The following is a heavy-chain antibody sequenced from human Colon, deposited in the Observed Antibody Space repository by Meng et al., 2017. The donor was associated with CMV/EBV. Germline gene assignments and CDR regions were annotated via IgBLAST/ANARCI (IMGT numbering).Heavy chain of an antibody. D-gene: IGHD2-2*01. J-gene: IGHJ4*02. CDR2: IYHSGTT. Sequence: SETLSLTCTVSGGSITSSFWSWIRQPPGKGLEWIGYIYHSGTTNYNPSLKSRVTMSLDTSQNQFSLRLTSVTAADTAVYYCARGQGYCTSANCLKYYFDFWGQGALVTVSS. V-gene: IGHV4-59*01. CDR3: ARGQGYCTSANCLKYYFDF. CDR1: GGSITSSF.